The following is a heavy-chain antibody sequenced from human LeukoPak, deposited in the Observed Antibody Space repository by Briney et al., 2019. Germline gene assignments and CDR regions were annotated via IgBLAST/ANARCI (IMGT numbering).Heavy chain of an antibody. Sequence: GGSLRLSCAASGFTFSTYSMKWLRQAPGKGLEWVSSIDGSSTSIYYAGSVKGRFTISRDNAKNSLYLQMNSLRAEDTAVYYCAREEGKQQMEAFDYWGQGTLVTVSS. D-gene: IGHD6-13*01. J-gene: IGHJ4*02. CDR1: GFTFSTYS. CDR2: IDGSSTSI. CDR3: AREEGKQQMEAFDY. V-gene: IGHV3-21*06.